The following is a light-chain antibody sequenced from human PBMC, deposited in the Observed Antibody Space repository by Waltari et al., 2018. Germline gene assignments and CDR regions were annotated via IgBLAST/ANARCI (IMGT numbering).Light chain of an antibody. CDR2: ASS. J-gene: IGKJ3*01. CDR3: QQTYGSPPT. CDR1: QRISTY. Sequence: DIQLTHSPSSLSASVGDRVTITCRASQRISTYLHWYQQKPGKAPKLLVYASSNFQTGVSSRFSGSGSGTDFTLTISSLEPEDFATYYCQQTYGSPPTFGPGTKVDI. V-gene: IGKV1-39*01.